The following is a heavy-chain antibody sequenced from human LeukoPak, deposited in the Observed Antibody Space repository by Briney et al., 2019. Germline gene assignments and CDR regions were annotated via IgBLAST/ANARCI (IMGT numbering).Heavy chain of an antibody. Sequence: GGSLRLSCAASGFTFSSYTMDWVRQAPGKGLEWVSSISSGSSYIYYADSMKGRFTISRDNAKNSLYLQMNSLRAEDTAVYYCARAGSGDYWGQGTLVTVSS. CDR2: ISSGSSYI. D-gene: IGHD2-15*01. V-gene: IGHV3-21*01. J-gene: IGHJ4*02. CDR3: ARAGSGDY. CDR1: GFTFSSYT.